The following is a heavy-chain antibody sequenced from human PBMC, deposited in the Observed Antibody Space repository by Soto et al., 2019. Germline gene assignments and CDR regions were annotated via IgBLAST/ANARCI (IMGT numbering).Heavy chain of an antibody. D-gene: IGHD2-15*01. CDR3: AKVGCSGGSCYSPVRAVDI. Sequence: GESLKISCAASGFTFSSYAMSWVRQAPGKGLEWVSAISGSGGSTYYADSVKGRFTISRDNSKNTLYLQMNSLRAEDTAVYYCAKVGCSGGSCYSPVRAVDIWGQGTMVTVSS. V-gene: IGHV3-23*01. J-gene: IGHJ3*02. CDR2: ISGSGGST. CDR1: GFTFSSYA.